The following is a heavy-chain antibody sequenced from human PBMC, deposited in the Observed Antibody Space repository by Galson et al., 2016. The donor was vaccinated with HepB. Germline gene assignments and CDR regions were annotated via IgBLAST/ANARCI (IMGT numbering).Heavy chain of an antibody. D-gene: IGHD3-10*01. Sequence: SLRLSCAASGFSFNSYAMHWVRQAPGTGPEWVAVTSYDGNKKYYADSVKGRFSISRDTSKNTLFLQMSSLRPDDTAVYYCAKHTYYYGSGRYSGFDYWGQGTLITVSS. CDR1: GFSFNSYA. CDR3: AKHTYYYGSGRYSGFDY. J-gene: IGHJ4*02. CDR2: TSYDGNKK. V-gene: IGHV3-30*18.